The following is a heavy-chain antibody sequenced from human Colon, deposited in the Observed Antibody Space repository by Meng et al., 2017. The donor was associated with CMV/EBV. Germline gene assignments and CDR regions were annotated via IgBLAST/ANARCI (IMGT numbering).Heavy chain of an antibody. CDR2: ISSSSSYI. D-gene: IGHD2-2*01. V-gene: IGHV3-21*04. J-gene: IGHJ5*01. Sequence: GGSLRLSCAASGFPFSSYPMYWVRQAPGKGLEWVSSISSSSSYIYYGVSVQGRFTISRDNSQNRLYLQMDSLRVEDTAVYYCARDFRYWSRVDWYGWFDSWGQGTLVTVSS. CDR1: GFPFSSYP. CDR3: ARDFRYWSRVDWYGWFDS.